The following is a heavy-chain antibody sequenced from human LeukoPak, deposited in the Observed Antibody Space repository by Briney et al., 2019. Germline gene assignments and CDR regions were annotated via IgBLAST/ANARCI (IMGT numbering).Heavy chain of an antibody. CDR3: ARESARYFPDGDAFDI. V-gene: IGHV4-4*07. CDR2: IYTSGST. Sequence: SETLSLTCTVSGGSISSYYWSWIRQPAGKGLEWIWRIYTSGSTNYNPSLKSRVTMSVDTSKNQFSLKLSSVTAADTAVYYCARESARYFPDGDAFDIWGQGTMVTVSS. D-gene: IGHD3-9*01. CDR1: GGSISSYY. J-gene: IGHJ3*02.